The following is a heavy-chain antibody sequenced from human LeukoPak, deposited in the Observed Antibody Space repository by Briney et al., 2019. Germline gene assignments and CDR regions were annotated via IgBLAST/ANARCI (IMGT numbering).Heavy chain of an antibody. D-gene: IGHD6-19*01. V-gene: IGHV4-59*08. CDR1: GGSISSYY. CDR2: IYYSGST. Sequence: SETLSLTCTVSGGSISSYYWSWIRQPPGKGLEWIGYIYYSGSTYYNPSLKSRVTISVDTSKNQFSLKLSSVTAADTAVYYCARGPEADSSGWYFGAFDIWGQGTMVTVSS. J-gene: IGHJ3*02. CDR3: ARGPEADSSGWYFGAFDI.